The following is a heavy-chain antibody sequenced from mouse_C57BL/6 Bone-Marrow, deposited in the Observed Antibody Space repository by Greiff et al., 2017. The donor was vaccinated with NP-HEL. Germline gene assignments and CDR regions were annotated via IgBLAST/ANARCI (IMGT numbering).Heavy chain of an antibody. J-gene: IGHJ1*03. CDR3: TSITTVVNWYFDV. Sequence: EVQLHQSGAELVRPGASVKLSCTASGFNIKDDYMHWVKQRPEQGLEWIGWIDPENGDTEYASKFQGNATITADTSSNTAYLQLSSLTSEDTAVYYCTSITTVVNWYFDVWGTGTTVTVSS. CDR1: GFNIKDDY. CDR2: IDPENGDT. V-gene: IGHV14-4*01. D-gene: IGHD1-1*01.